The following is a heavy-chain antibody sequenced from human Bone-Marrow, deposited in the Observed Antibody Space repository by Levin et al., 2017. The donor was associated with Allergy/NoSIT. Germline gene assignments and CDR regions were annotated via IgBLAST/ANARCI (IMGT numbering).Heavy chain of an antibody. Sequence: GESLKISCVASGVIFSNYAMAWVRQAPGKGLEWVSGIGGGGSNTYYADSVKGRFTISRDNSKNTVYLQMNSLRVEDTAVYFCARDRGYRDYTRLWHFDLWGRGTLVTVSA. D-gene: IGHD4-17*01. J-gene: IGHJ2*01. CDR3: ARDRGYRDYTRLWHFDL. V-gene: IGHV3-23*01. CDR2: IGGGGSNT. CDR1: GVIFSNYA.